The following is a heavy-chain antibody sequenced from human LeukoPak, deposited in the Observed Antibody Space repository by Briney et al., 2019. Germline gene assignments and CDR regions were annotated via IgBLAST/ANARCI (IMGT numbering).Heavy chain of an antibody. CDR1: GFTFSTYE. J-gene: IGHJ4*02. D-gene: IGHD6-6*01. CDR2: ISSSGNTI. CDR3: ARVQRGQLVEFDS. V-gene: IGHV3-48*03. Sequence: PGGSLRLSCVASGFTFSTYEMNWVRQAPGKGLEWVSYISSSGNTIYYADSVKVRFTISRDNAKNSLYLQVNRLRDEDTAVYYCARVQRGQLVEFDSWGQGTLVTVSS.